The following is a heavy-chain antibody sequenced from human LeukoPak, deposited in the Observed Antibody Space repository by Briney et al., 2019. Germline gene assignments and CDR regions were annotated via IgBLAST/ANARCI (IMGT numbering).Heavy chain of an antibody. Sequence: ASVKVSCKASGYTFTSYGISCVRQAPERGLEWMGWISTYNGNTNYTQKFQGRVTMTRDTSISTAYMELSRLRSDDTAVYYCARGLDSSSWYEWFDTWGQGTLVTVSS. CDR1: GYTFTSYG. CDR3: ARGLDSSSWYEWFDT. V-gene: IGHV1-18*01. J-gene: IGHJ5*02. CDR2: ISTYNGNT. D-gene: IGHD6-13*01.